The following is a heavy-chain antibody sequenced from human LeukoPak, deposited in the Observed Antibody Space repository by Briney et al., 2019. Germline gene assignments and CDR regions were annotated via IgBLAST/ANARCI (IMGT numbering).Heavy chain of an antibody. CDR1: GGSISSYY. CDR2: IYYSGST. J-gene: IGHJ1*01. CDR3: TRDGLSPAVHH. D-gene: IGHD5/OR15-5a*01. Sequence: SETLSLTCTVSGGSISSYYWSWIRQPPGKGLEWVGYIYYSGSTNYNPSLKSRVTISVDTSKNQFSLKLRSVTAADTAVYYCTRDGLSPAVHHWGQGTQVTVSA. V-gene: IGHV4-59*12.